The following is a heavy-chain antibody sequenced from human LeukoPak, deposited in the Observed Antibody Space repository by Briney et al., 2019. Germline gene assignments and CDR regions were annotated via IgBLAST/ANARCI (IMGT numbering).Heavy chain of an antibody. CDR1: GGSFSGNN. V-gene: IGHV4-34*01. Sequence: PSETLSLTCAVYGGSFSGNNWNWIRQPPGKGLEWIGEINHSGATKYNPSLKSRLTISVDPTKNQFSLKLKSVTAADTAVYYCARGSPKHDSWGQGTLVTVSS. J-gene: IGHJ5*01. CDR3: ARGSPKHDS. CDR2: INHSGAT.